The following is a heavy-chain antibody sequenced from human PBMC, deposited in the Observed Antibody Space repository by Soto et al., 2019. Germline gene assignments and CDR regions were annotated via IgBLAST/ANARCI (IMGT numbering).Heavy chain of an antibody. Sequence: ASVKVSCKASGYTFTSYGISWVRQAPGQGLEWMGWISAYNGNTNYAQKLQGRVTMTTDTSTSTAYMELRSLRSDDTAVYYCARAWYYYDSSGYSDAFDVWGQGTMVTVSS. CDR1: GYTFTSYG. J-gene: IGHJ3*01. CDR2: ISAYNGNT. CDR3: ARAWYYYDSSGYSDAFDV. V-gene: IGHV1-18*01. D-gene: IGHD3-22*01.